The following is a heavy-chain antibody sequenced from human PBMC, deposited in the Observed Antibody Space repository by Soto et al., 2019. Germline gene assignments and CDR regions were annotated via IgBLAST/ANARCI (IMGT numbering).Heavy chain of an antibody. J-gene: IGHJ5*02. V-gene: IGHV4-59*01. CDR1: GGSISSYY. CDR3: ARDRWFDP. CDR2: IYYSGST. Sequence: LSLTCTVSGGSISSYYWSWIRQPPGKGLEWIGYIYYSGSTNYNPSLKSRVTISVDTSKNQFSLKLSSVTAADTAVYYCARDRWFDPWGQGTLVTVSS.